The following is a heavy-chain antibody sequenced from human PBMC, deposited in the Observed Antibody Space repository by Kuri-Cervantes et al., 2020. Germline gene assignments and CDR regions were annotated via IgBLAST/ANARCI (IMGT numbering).Heavy chain of an antibody. CDR2: INAGNGNT. CDR1: GGTFGSYA. J-gene: IGHJ4*02. D-gene: IGHD2-8*01. V-gene: IGHV1-3*01. Sequence: ASVKVSCKASGGTFGSYAIHWVRQAPGQRLEWMGWINAGNGNTKYSQKFQGRVTITRDTSASTTYMDLSSLRSEDTAVYYCARDQDCTNGICIPDFWGQGTLVTVSS. CDR3: ARDQDCTNGICIPDF.